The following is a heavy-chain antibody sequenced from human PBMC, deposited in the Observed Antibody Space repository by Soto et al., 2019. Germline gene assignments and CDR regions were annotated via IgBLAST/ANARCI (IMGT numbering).Heavy chain of an antibody. D-gene: IGHD3-22*01. Sequence: PGESLKISCKGSGYSFTNYWIGWVRQKPGKGLEWMGIIYPDDSDTRYSPSFQGQVTISVDKSISTAYLQWSSLKASDTAMYYCASRLHYYDSSRYYGGCFDPWGQGTLVTVSS. V-gene: IGHV5-51*01. CDR3: ASRLHYYDSSRYYGGCFDP. CDR1: GYSFTNYW. CDR2: IYPDDSDT. J-gene: IGHJ5*02.